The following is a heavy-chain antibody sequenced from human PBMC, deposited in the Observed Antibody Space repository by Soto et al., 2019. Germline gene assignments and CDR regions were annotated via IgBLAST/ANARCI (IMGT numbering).Heavy chain of an antibody. Sequence: QVQLQESGPGLVKPSQTLSLTCTVSGGSISSGGYYWSWIRQHPGKGLEWIGYIYYSGSTYYNPSPKSRVTISVDTSKNQFSLKLSSVTAADTAVYYCARGGSGWWGYFQHWGQGTLVTVSS. V-gene: IGHV4-31*03. CDR3: ARGGSGWWGYFQH. CDR1: GGSISSGGYY. D-gene: IGHD6-19*01. CDR2: IYYSGST. J-gene: IGHJ1*01.